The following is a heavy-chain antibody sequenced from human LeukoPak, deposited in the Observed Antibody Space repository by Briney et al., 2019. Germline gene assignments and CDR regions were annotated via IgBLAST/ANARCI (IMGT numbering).Heavy chain of an antibody. CDR3: ARGNPVDS. CDR2: MNPSGGTT. V-gene: IGHV1-46*01. CDR1: GYTITTYY. J-gene: IGHJ4*02. Sequence: ASVKVSCKASGYTITTYYMHWVRQAPGQGLEWMGIMNPSGGTTSYAQKFQGRVTMTSDTSTSTVYVELTSLRSEDMAVYYCARGNPVDSWGRGTLVIVSS.